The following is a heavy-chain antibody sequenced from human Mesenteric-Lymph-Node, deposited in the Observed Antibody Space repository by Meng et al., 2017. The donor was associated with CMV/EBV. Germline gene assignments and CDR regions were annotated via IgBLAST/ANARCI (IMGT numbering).Heavy chain of an antibody. CDR2: ISGYNDNP. CDR3: AGRYCSSTSCYREINWFDP. J-gene: IGHJ5*02. Sequence: FTRYGISWVRQAPGQGLEWMGWISGYNDNPKYVQKFQGRVTMITDTSTSTAYMELRSLRSDDTAVYYCAGRYCSSTSCYREINWFDPWGQGTLVTVSS. D-gene: IGHD2-2*02. V-gene: IGHV1-18*01. CDR1: FTRYG.